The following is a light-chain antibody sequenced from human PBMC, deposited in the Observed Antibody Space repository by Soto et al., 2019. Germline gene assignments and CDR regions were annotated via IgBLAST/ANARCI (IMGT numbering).Light chain of an antibody. V-gene: IGLV2-14*01. Sequence: QSALTQPASVSGSPGQSITISCTGTSSYVGGYNYVSWYQQHPGKAPKLMIYEVSNRPSGVSDRFSGSKSGNTASLTISGLQAEDEGDYYCSSYTSGSALVFGGGTKLTVL. CDR2: EVS. J-gene: IGLJ2*01. CDR3: SSYTSGSALV. CDR1: SSYVGGYNY.